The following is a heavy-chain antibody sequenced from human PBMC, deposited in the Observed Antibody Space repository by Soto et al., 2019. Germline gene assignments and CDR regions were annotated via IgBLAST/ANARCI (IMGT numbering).Heavy chain of an antibody. CDR1: GGTFSSYA. CDR2: IIPIFGTA. J-gene: IGHJ4*02. Sequence: SVKVSCKASGGTFSSYAISWVRQAPGQGLEWMGGIIPIFGTANYAQKFQGRVTITADESTSTAYMELSSLRSEDTAVYYCARTPQTVATRKPSGFDYWRQGTLVTVSS. V-gene: IGHV1-69*13. CDR3: ARTPQTVATRKPSGFDY. D-gene: IGHD5-12*01.